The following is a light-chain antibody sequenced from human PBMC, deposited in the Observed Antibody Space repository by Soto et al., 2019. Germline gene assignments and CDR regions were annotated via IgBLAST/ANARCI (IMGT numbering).Light chain of an antibody. J-gene: IGLJ1*01. Sequence: QSVLAQPASVSGSPGQSITISCTGTSDDVGAYNSVSWYQQLPHKAPQVILYKGTQRPSGVSSRFSGSTSGNAASLTISGLQADDEADYFCCASAPESTQVFGTGTKLTVL. CDR1: SDDVGAYNS. CDR2: KGT. V-gene: IGLV2-23*01. CDR3: CASAPESTQV.